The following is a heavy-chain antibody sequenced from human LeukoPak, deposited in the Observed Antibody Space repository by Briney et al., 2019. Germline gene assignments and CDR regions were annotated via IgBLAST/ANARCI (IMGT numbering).Heavy chain of an antibody. CDR3: ARAISGSSPIDY. D-gene: IGHD6-6*01. CDR1: GFTFSSYT. J-gene: IGHJ4*02. Sequence: GGSLRLSCAASGFTFSSYTMSWVRQAPGKGLEWVSTITTSDGNTYYADSVKGRFTISRDNSKNTLYLQMNSLRAEDTAVYYCARAISGSSPIDYWGQGTLVTVSS. V-gene: IGHV3-23*01. CDR2: ITTSDGNT.